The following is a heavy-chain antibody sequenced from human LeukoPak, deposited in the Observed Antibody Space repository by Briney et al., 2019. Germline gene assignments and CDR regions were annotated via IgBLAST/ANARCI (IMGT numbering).Heavy chain of an antibody. V-gene: IGHV1-2*06. D-gene: IGHD3-10*01. CDR3: ARGITMVREGFDY. J-gene: IGHJ4*02. CDR1: GYTFTGYY. CDR2: INPNSGGT. Sequence: ASVKVSCKASGYTFTGYYMHWVRQAPGQGLEWMGRINPNSGGTNYAQKFQGRVTMTRDTSISTAYMELSRLRSDDTAVYYCARGITMVREGFDYWGQGTLVTASS.